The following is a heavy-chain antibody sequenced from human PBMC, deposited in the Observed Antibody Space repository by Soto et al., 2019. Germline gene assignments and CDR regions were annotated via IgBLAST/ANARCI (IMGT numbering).Heavy chain of an antibody. CDR1: GFTFSSYA. CDR3: AKGVGYFLPGTDWYFAL. J-gene: IGHJ2*01. Sequence: EVQLLESGGGLLQPGGSLRLSCAASGFTFSSYAMSWVRQAPGKGLEWVSAISGSGGSTYYADSVKGRFTISRDISKNTVYLQMTSRRAGDTAVYYCAKGVGYFLPGTDWYFALWGRDTLVTVSS. V-gene: IGHV3-23*01. D-gene: IGHD5-12*01. CDR2: ISGSGGST.